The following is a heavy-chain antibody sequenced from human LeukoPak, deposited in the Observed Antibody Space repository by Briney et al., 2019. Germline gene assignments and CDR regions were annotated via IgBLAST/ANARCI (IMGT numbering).Heavy chain of an antibody. D-gene: IGHD4-17*01. Sequence: GGSLRLSCAASGFTFSSYGMHWVRQAPGKGLEWVAVISYDGSNKYYADSVKGRFTISRDNSKNTLYLQMNSLRAEDTAVYYCAKVSNRKTTVTPPDYWGQGTLVTVSS. V-gene: IGHV3-30*18. CDR1: GFTFSSYG. CDR2: ISYDGSNK. CDR3: AKVSNRKTTVTPPDY. J-gene: IGHJ4*02.